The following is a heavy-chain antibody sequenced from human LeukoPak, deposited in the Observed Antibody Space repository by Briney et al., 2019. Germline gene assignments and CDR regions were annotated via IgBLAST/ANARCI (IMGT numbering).Heavy chain of an antibody. Sequence: PSETLSLTCAVSGGSISSSSYYWGWIRQPPGKGLEWIGSIYYSGSTYYNPSLKSRVTISVDTSKNQFSLKLSSVTAADTAVYYCARGSGSSWYKYFQHWGQGTLVTVSS. CDR2: IYYSGST. D-gene: IGHD6-13*01. V-gene: IGHV4-39*07. CDR1: GGSISSSSYY. J-gene: IGHJ1*01. CDR3: ARGSGSSWYKYFQH.